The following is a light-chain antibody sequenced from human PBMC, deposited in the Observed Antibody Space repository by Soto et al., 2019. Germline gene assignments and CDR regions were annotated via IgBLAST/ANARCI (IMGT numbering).Light chain of an antibody. CDR1: QGISNY. J-gene: IGKJ3*01. V-gene: IGKV1-27*01. Sequence: DIPMTQSPSSLSASVGDRVTITCRASQGISNYLGWYQQKPGKVPRLLIYAASTLQSGVPSRFSGSGSGTDFTLTISSLQPEDVAIHYCQKYNSAPPVTLGPGTKVDIK. CDR2: AAS. CDR3: QKYNSAPPVT.